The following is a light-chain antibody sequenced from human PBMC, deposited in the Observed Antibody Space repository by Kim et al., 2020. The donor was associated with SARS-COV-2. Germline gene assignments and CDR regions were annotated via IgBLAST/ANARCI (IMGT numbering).Light chain of an antibody. CDR1: SSK. CDR3: QQYDMWPIT. Sequence: SSKLAWYQHKPGQTPRLVIYGASIRATDIPARFSGSGSGSEFTLTISSLQSEDSAFYYCQQYDMWPITFGQGTRLEIK. J-gene: IGKJ5*01. CDR2: GAS. V-gene: IGKV3-15*01.